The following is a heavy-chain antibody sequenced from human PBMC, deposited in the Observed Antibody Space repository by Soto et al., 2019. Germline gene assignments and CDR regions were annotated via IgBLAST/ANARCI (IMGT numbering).Heavy chain of an antibody. CDR1: GGTFSSYT. V-gene: IGHV1-69*02. J-gene: IGHJ4*02. D-gene: IGHD3-3*01. CDR2: IIPILGIA. CDR3: AKGSPEYYDFWSGYPLDY. Sequence: SVKVSCKASGGTFSSYTISWVRQAPGQGLEWMGRIIPILGIANYAQKFQGRVTITADKSTSTAYMELSSLRSEDTAVYYCAKGSPEYYDFWSGYPLDYWGQGTLVTVSS.